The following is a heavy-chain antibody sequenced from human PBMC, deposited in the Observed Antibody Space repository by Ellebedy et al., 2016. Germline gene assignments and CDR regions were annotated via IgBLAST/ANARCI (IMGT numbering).Heavy chain of an antibody. CDR2: INHSGST. Sequence: SQTLSLTCAVYGVSFSGYYWSWIRQPPGKGLEWIGEINHSGSTNYNPSLKSRVTISVDTSKNQFSLKLSSVTAADTAVYYCASSILVAAADYWGQGTLVTVSS. D-gene: IGHD2-15*01. CDR3: ASSILVAAADY. CDR1: GVSFSGYY. V-gene: IGHV4-34*01. J-gene: IGHJ4*02.